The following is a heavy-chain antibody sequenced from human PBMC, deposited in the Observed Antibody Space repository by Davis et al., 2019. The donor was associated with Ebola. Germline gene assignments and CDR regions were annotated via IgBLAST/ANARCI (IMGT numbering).Heavy chain of an antibody. J-gene: IGHJ6*04. Sequence: GESLKISCAASGFTFSNYAMSWVRQAPGKGLEWVSTISGSGGSTYYADSVKGRFTISRDNSKNTLDLQMNSLTVEDTAVYYCAKGGSGWPSDYSYGMGVWGKGTTVTVSS. CDR2: ISGSGGST. CDR1: GFTFSNYA. V-gene: IGHV3-23*01. D-gene: IGHD6-19*01. CDR3: AKGGSGWPSDYSYGMGV.